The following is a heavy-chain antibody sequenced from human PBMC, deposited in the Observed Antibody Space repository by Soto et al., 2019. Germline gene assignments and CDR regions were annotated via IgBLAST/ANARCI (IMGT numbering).Heavy chain of an antibody. V-gene: IGHV3-23*01. D-gene: IGHD6-13*01. CDR3: AKGFPIAAAGYYYYYGMDV. CDR1: GFTFSSYA. Sequence: GGSLRLSCAASGFTFSSYAMSWVRQAPGKGLEWVSAISGSGGSTYYADSVKGRFTISRDNSKNTLYLQMNSLRAEDTAVYYCAKGFPIAAAGYYYYYGMDVWGQGTTVTVSS. J-gene: IGHJ6*02. CDR2: ISGSGGST.